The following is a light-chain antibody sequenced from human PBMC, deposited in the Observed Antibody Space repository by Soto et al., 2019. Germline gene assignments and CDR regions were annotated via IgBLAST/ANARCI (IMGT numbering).Light chain of an antibody. J-gene: IGLJ1*01. CDR3: SSYTSINSLYV. CDR1: SSDVGDYNF. CDR2: EVS. Sequence: QSALTQPASVSGSPGQSITISCTGTSSDVGDYNFVSWYQQYPDKAPKLMMYEVSIRPSGVSNRFSGSKSGKTASLTISGLQAEDEADYYCSSYTSINSLYVVGTGTKLTVL. V-gene: IGLV2-14*01.